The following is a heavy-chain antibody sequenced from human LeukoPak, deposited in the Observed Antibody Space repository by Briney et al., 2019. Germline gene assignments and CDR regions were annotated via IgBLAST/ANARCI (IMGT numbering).Heavy chain of an antibody. CDR3: ARDVPHTASAFDI. V-gene: IGHV3-48*01. D-gene: IGHD5-18*01. CDR2: ISSSSSTI. J-gene: IGHJ3*02. CDR1: GFTFSSYS. Sequence: GGSLRLSCAASGFTFSSYSMNWVRQAPGKGLEWVSYISSSSSTIYYADSVKGRFTISRDNAKNSLYLQMNSLRAEDTAVYYCARDVPHTASAFDIWGQGTMVTVSS.